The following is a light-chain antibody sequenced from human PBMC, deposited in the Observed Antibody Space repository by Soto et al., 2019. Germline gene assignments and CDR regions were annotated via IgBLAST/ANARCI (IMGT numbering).Light chain of an antibody. Sequence: DIQLTQSPSSLSASVGDRVTISCRASQAISTYLAWYQQKPGKAPKLLIYATSTLQSGVPSRFSGSGSGTEFTLTISSLQPEDFATYYCQQHYTYAFTFGGGTRVEIK. CDR2: ATS. CDR1: QAISTY. CDR3: QQHYTYAFT. V-gene: IGKV1-9*01. J-gene: IGKJ4*02.